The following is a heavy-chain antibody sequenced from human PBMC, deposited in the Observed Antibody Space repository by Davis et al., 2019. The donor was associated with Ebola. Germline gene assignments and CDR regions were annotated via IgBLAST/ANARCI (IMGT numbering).Heavy chain of an antibody. J-gene: IGHJ6*02. CDR3: ARAPLPVAVAGSMDV. Sequence: PGGSLRLSCAASGFTFTRYALNWVRQAPGKGLEWVSAIDAGGEDTYYVDSVKDRFTISRDDSKNTVYLEMSGLRVEDTAVYFCARAPLPVAVAGSMDVWGQGTSVTVSS. CDR1: GFTFTRYA. D-gene: IGHD6-19*01. CDR2: IDAGGEDT. V-gene: IGHV3-23*01.